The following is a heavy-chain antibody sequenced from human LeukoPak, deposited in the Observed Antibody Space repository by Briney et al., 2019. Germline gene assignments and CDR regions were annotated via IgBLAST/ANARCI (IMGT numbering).Heavy chain of an antibody. Sequence: PGGSLRLSCAASGFTFSSYSMNWVRQAPGKGLEWVSGISWNSGSIGYADSVKGRFTISRDNAKNSLYLQMNSLRAEDMALYYCGGGVAFGGAVDYWGQGTLVTVSS. V-gene: IGHV3-9*03. D-gene: IGHD3-16*01. CDR1: GFTFSSYS. J-gene: IGHJ4*02. CDR3: GGGVAFGGAVDY. CDR2: ISWNSGSI.